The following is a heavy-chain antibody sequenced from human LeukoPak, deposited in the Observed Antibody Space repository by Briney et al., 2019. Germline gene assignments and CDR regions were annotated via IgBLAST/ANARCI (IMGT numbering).Heavy chain of an antibody. CDR3: ARDYHDTALDV. V-gene: IGHV3-33*01. Sequence: VAVIWYDGSNKYYADSVKGRFTISRDNSKNTLYLQMNSLRAEDTAVYYCARDYHDTALDVWGQGTTVTVSS. J-gene: IGHJ6*02. D-gene: IGHD5-18*01. CDR2: IWYDGSNK.